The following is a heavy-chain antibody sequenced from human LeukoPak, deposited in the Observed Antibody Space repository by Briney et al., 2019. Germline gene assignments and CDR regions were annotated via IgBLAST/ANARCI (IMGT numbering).Heavy chain of an antibody. CDR1: GGSFSGYY. D-gene: IGHD6-13*01. Sequence: SETLSLTCAVYGGSFSGYYWSWIRQPPGEGLEWIGEINHSGSTNYNPSLKSRVTISVDTSKNQFSLKLSSVTAADTAVYYCARAHTGYSSSWYLGDPYYYYGMDVWGQGTTVTVSS. CDR2: INHSGST. J-gene: IGHJ6*02. CDR3: ARAHTGYSSSWYLGDPYYYYGMDV. V-gene: IGHV4-34*01.